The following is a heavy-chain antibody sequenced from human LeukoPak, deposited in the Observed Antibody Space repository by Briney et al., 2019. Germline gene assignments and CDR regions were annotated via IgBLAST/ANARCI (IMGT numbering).Heavy chain of an antibody. D-gene: IGHD3-3*01. V-gene: IGHV3-23*01. J-gene: IGHJ4*02. CDR1: GFTFSSYA. CDR3: AKRYYDFPLDY. Sequence: PGGSLRLSCAASGFTFSSYAMSWVRQAPGKGLEWVSSISANGGETHYAESVKGRFTISRDNSKNTLYLQINNPRVEDTAVYYCAKRYYDFPLDYWGQGTLVTVSS. CDR2: ISANGGET.